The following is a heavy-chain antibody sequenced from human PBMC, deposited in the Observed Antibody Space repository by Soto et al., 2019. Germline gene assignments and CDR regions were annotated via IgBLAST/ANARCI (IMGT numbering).Heavy chain of an antibody. D-gene: IGHD1-1*01. CDR1: GYTFTSYG. CDR3: ARGRYGDY. J-gene: IGHJ4*02. V-gene: IGHV1-18*01. CDR2: ISAHNGNT. Sequence: QVHLVQSGAEVEKPVASVKVSCKASGYTFTSYGITWVRQAPGQGLEWMGWISAHNGNTDYAQKLQGRVIVTRDTSTSTAYMELRSLRSDDTAVYYCARGRYGDYWGQGALVTVSS.